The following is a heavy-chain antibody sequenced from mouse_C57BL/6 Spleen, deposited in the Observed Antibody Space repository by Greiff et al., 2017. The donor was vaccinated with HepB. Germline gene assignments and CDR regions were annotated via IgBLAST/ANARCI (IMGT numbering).Heavy chain of an antibody. V-gene: IGHV3-1*01. Sequence: DVKLQESGPGMVKPSQSLSLTCTVTGYSITSGYDWHWIRHFPGNKLEWMGYISYSGSTNYNPSLKSRISITHDTSKNHFFLKLNSVTTEDTATYYCASYHYYYGPWFAYWGQGTLVTVSA. CDR3: ASYHYYYGPWFAY. CDR2: ISYSGST. J-gene: IGHJ3*01. CDR1: GYSITSGYD. D-gene: IGHD1-1*01.